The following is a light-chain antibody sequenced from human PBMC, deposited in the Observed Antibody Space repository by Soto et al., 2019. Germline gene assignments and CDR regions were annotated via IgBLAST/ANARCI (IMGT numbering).Light chain of an antibody. CDR3: SSYTSSSNVV. CDR1: SSDVGGYNY. CDR2: EVT. V-gene: IGLV2-14*01. Sequence: QSALTQPASVSGSPGQSITISCTETSSDVGGYNYVSWYQQHPGKAPKLMIYEVTNRPSGVSNRFSGSKSGNTASLTISGLQAEDETHYYCSSYTSSSNVVFGGGTKVTVL. J-gene: IGLJ2*01.